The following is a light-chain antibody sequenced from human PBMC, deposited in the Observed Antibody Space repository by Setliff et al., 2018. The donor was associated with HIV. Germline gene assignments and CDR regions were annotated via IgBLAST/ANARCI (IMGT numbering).Light chain of an antibody. CDR3: QQYHKSPRT. CDR1: QSVRSN. CDR2: GAS. J-gene: IGKJ1*01. Sequence: EIVMTQSPATLSVSPGEGATLSCWASQSVRSNLVWYQQKPGQAPRFLIYGASTRAAGIPARFSGSGSGTEFTLTVSSMQSEDSAVYYCQQYHKSPRTFGQGTKVDIK. V-gene: IGKV3-15*01.